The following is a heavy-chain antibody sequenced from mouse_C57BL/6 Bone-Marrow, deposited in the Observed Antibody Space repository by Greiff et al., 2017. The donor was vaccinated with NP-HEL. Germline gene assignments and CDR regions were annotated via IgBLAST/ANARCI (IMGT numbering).Heavy chain of an antibody. J-gene: IGHJ1*03. V-gene: IGHV1-69*01. CDR1: GYTFTSYW. CDR2: IDPSDSYT. CDR3: ARGPTVVDSYWYFDV. Sequence: VQLQQPGAELVMPGASVKLSCKASGYTFTSYWMHWVKQRPGQGLEWIGEIDPSDSYTNYNQKFKGKSTLTVDKSSSTAYMQLSSLTSEDSAVYYCARGPTVVDSYWYFDVWGTGTTVTVSS. D-gene: IGHD1-1*01.